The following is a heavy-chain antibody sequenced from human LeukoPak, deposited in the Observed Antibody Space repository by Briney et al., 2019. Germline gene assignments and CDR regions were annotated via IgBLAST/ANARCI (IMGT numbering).Heavy chain of an antibody. V-gene: IGHV4-61*02. CDR1: GGSLSSGSYY. J-gene: IGHJ4*02. CDR2: IYTSGST. D-gene: IGHD4-23*01. Sequence: SETLSLTCTVSGGSLSSGSYYWSWIRQPAGKGLEWIGRIYTSGSTNYNPSLKSRVTISVATSKNQFSLKLSSVTAADTAVYYCARADYGGNSAGFDYWGQGALVTVSS. CDR3: ARADYGGNSAGFDY.